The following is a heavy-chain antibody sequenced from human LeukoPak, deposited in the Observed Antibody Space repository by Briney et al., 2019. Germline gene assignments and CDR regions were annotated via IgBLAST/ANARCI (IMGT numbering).Heavy chain of an antibody. Sequence: SETLSLTCNVSGGSINTYYWSWIRQPAGKGLEWIGRIYSSGRSTYNPSLKSRVTMSAETSKNQLTLKMKSVTAADTAVYYCARDLGYYYYMDVWGKGTTVTVSS. CDR1: GGSINTYY. CDR2: IYSSGRS. V-gene: IGHV4-4*07. J-gene: IGHJ6*03. D-gene: IGHD3-16*01. CDR3: ARDLGYYYYMDV.